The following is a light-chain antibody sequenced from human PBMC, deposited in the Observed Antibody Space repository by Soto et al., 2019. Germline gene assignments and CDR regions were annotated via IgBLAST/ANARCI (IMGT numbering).Light chain of an antibody. V-gene: IGKV1-39*01. CDR3: QQCLTTPRT. CDR1: QTISTC. J-gene: IGKJ1*01. CDR2: GAS. Sequence: DIQMTQFPSSLSASVGDRVTITCRASQTISTCLNWYQKKAGTAPKLLIYGASDLESGIPSRFSGSGSGTYFTLTISSLQPEDFAIYYCQQCLTTPRTFGQGTRVEI.